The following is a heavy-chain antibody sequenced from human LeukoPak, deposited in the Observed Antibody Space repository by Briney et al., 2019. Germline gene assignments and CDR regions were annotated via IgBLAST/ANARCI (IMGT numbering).Heavy chain of an antibody. CDR3: ARFSPDENHGDYAFDY. D-gene: IGHD4-17*01. Sequence: GASVKVSCKASGYTFTNYDINWVRQTTGQGLQWIGWMNPNSGDSGYARELQGRVTMTRDTSISTAYMELSSLTFEDTALYFCARFSPDENHGDYAFDYWGQGTPVTVSS. V-gene: IGHV1-8*01. CDR1: GYTFTNYD. J-gene: IGHJ4*02. CDR2: MNPNSGDS.